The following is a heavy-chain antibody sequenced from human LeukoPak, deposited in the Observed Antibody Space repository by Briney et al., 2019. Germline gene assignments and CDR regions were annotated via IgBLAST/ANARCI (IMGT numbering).Heavy chain of an antibody. V-gene: IGHV1-69*02. Sequence: ASVKVSCKASGGTFSSYTISWVRQAPGQGLEWMGRIIPILGIANYAQKFQGRVTITRNTSISTAYMELSSLRSEDTAVYYCARGGYCSSTSCYGGWFDPWGQGTLVTVSS. CDR2: IIPILGIA. CDR1: GGTFSSYT. D-gene: IGHD2-2*01. J-gene: IGHJ5*02. CDR3: ARGGYCSSTSCYGGWFDP.